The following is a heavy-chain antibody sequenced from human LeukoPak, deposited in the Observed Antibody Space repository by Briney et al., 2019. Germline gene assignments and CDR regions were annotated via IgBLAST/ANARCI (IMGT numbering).Heavy chain of an antibody. CDR1: GASISSYY. D-gene: IGHD3-22*01. V-gene: IGHV4-4*07. J-gene: IGHJ3*01. Sequence: SETLSLTCTVSGASISSYYWSWIRQPAEKGLEWIGRFYTSGSNNYNPSLKSRVAISVDKSNNQFSLKLSSVTAADTAIYYCAREHYYDSSGYYYVESDAFDFWGQGTMVTVSS. CDR2: FYTSGSN. CDR3: AREHYYDSSGYYYVESDAFDF.